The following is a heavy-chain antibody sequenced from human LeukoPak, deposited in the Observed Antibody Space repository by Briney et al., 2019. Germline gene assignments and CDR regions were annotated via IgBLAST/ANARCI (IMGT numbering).Heavy chain of an antibody. CDR3: ARGRNGPSEDYYYGMDV. CDR2: IHSSGGT. J-gene: IGHJ6*02. Sequence: SETLSLTCTVSDGSISYFWTWIRQPAGKGLEWIGRIHSSGGTNYNPSLRSRVTMSVDTSKNQFSLKLTSVTAADTAIYYCARGRNGPSEDYYYGMDVWGQGTTVTVSS. V-gene: IGHV4-4*07. D-gene: IGHD3-10*01. CDR1: DGSISYF.